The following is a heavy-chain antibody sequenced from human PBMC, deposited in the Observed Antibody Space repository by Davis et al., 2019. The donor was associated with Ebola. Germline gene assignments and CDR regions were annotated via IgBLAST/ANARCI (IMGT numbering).Heavy chain of an antibody. V-gene: IGHV4-39*07. Sequence: PSETLSLTCTVSGGSISSSSYYWGWIRQPPGKGLEWIGSIYYSGSTYYNPSLKSRVTISVDTSKNQFSLKLSSVTAADTAVYYCARVTGNSNSGRDFDYWGQGTLVTVSS. CDR2: IYYSGST. CDR1: GGSISSSSYY. J-gene: IGHJ4*02. CDR3: ARVTGNSNSGRDFDY. D-gene: IGHD4-11*01.